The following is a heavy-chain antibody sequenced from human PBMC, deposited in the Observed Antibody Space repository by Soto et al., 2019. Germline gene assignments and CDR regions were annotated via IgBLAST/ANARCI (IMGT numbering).Heavy chain of an antibody. V-gene: IGHV1-2*04. CDR3: ARGTVLVPAAIGTYYCYGMDV. D-gene: IGHD2-2*01. CDR2: INPNSGGT. CDR1: GYTFTGYY. Sequence: ASVKVSCKASGYTFTGYYMHWVRQAPGQGLEWMGWINPNSGGTNYAQKFQGWVTMTRDTSISTAYMELSRLRSDDTAVYYCARGTVLVPAAIGTYYCYGMDVRGQGTTVTVSS. J-gene: IGHJ6*02.